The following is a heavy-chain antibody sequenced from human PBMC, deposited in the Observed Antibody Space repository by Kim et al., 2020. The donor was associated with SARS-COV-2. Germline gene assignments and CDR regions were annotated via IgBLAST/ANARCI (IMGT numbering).Heavy chain of an antibody. CDR2: ISGSGGST. Sequence: GGSLRLSCAASGFTFSSYAMSWVRQAPGKGLEWVSAISGSGGSTYYADSVKGRFTISRDNSKNTLYLQMNSLRAEDTAVYYCAKDGASSGWFPPPYGMDVWGQGTMVTVSS. CDR3: AKDGASSGWFPPPYGMDV. D-gene: IGHD6-19*01. J-gene: IGHJ6*02. V-gene: IGHV3-23*01. CDR1: GFTFSSYA.